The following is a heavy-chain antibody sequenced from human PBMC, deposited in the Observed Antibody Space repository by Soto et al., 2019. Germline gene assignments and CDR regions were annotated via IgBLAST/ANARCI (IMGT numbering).Heavy chain of an antibody. Sequence: SDTLSITCPVFSDSISSNNSYWRWISQPRGKGLEWIGSIYYSVNTYYNPSLKSRVTISVDTSKNQFSLELKSLTAADTAVYYCAGNMITFGAVIRPWGQGTLVTVS. D-gene: IGHD3-16*02. CDR3: AGNMITFGAVIRP. J-gene: IGHJ5*02. CDR2: IYYSVNT. V-gene: IGHV4-39*01. CDR1: SDSISSNNSY.